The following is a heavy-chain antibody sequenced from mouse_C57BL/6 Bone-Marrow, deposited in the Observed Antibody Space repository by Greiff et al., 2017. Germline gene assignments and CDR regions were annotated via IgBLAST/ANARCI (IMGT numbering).Heavy chain of an antibody. CDR2: IYPSDSET. J-gene: IGHJ4*01. Sequence: QVQLQQPGAELVRPGSSVKLSCKASGYTFTSYWMDWVKQRPGHGLEWIGNIYPSDSETHYNQKFKDKATLTADKSSSTAYMQLSSLTSEDSAVYYCAIAGGYCSYAMDYWGQGTSVTVSS. CDR3: AIAGGYCSYAMDY. V-gene: IGHV1-61*01. CDR1: GYTFTSYW. D-gene: IGHD2-3*01.